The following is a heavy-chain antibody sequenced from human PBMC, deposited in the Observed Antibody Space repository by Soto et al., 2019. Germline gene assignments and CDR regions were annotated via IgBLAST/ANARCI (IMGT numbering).Heavy chain of an antibody. CDR2: VSGSGIRT. CDR3: AKSYSDYVYYYNAMDV. CDR1: GFTFSSYA. Sequence: GGFLRLPSAAPGFTFSSYAMTWVRQSPGKGLEWVSSVSGSGIRTYYADSVKGRFTISRDNSKNTLSLQVNSLRAEDTAVYYCAKSYSDYVYYYNAMDVWGQGTTVTVSS. V-gene: IGHV3-23*01. J-gene: IGHJ6*02. D-gene: IGHD4-17*01.